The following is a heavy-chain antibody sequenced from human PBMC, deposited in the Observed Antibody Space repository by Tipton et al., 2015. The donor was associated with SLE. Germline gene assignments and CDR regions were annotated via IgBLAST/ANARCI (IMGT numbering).Heavy chain of an antibody. V-gene: IGHV3-30-3*01. CDR3: ARAGLRFGEFIDY. J-gene: IGHJ4*02. CDR1: GFTFSSYA. CDR2: ISYDGSNK. Sequence: SLRLSCAASGFTFSSYAMHWVRQAPGKGLEWVAVISYDGSNKYYADSVKGRFTISRDNSKNTLYLQMNSLRAEDTAVYYCARAGLRFGEFIDYWGQGTLVTVSS. D-gene: IGHD3-10*01.